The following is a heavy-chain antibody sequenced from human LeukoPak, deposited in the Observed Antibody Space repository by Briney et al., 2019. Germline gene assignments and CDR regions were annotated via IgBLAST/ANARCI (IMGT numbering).Heavy chain of an antibody. V-gene: IGHV3-23*01. Sequence: GGSLRLSCAASGFTFSSYAMSWVRQAPGKGLEWVSAISGTGSNTYYADSVQGRFSISRDNSKNTLYLQTNSLRAEDTAVYYCAKSSSGWSRSHFEYWGQGTLVTVSS. CDR2: ISGTGSNT. CDR3: AKSSSGWSRSHFEY. CDR1: GFTFSSYA. D-gene: IGHD6-19*01. J-gene: IGHJ4*02.